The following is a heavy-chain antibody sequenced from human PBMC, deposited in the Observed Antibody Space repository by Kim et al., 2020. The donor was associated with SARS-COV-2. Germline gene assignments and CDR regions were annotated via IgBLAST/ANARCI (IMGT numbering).Heavy chain of an antibody. CDR3: ARDKGAGFFGGYFDY. J-gene: IGHJ4*02. V-gene: IGHV1-69*01. Sequence: QKFQGRVTITADESTSTAYMELSSLRSEDTAVYYCARDKGAGFFGGYFDYWGQGTLVTVSS. D-gene: IGHD3-10*01.